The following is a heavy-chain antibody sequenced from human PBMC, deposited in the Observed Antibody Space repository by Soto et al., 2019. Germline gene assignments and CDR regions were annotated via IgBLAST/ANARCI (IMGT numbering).Heavy chain of an antibody. CDR2: MHYSGST. V-gene: IGHV4-61*01. J-gene: IGHJ4*02. Sequence: SETLSLTCAVSGGSVSSANYYWNWIRQSPGKGLEWIGYMHYSGSTNYNPSLKSRVTISVDTSKNQLSLKLNSVTPADTAVYYCVYRYSSSWSNFGNWGKGTLVTVS. CDR1: GGSVSSANYY. CDR3: VYRYSSSWSNFGN. D-gene: IGHD6-13*01.